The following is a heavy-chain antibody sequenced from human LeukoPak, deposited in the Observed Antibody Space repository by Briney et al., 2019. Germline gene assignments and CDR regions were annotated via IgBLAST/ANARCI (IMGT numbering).Heavy chain of an antibody. V-gene: IGHV4-59*01. Sequence: SETLSLTCTVSGGSISTYYWSWIRQPPGKGLEWIAYICYSGSTNYNPSLKSRVTISEDTSKNQFSLKLSSVTAADTAVYYCARTEIAATLYFDYWGQGTLVTVSS. CDR2: ICYSGST. D-gene: IGHD2-15*01. CDR3: ARTEIAATLYFDY. CDR1: GGSISTYY. J-gene: IGHJ4*02.